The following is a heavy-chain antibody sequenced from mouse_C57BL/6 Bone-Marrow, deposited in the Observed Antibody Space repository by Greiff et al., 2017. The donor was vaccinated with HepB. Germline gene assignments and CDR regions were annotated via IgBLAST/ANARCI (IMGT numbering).Heavy chain of an antibody. Sequence: QVHVKQSGAELARPGASVKLSCKASGYTFTSYGISWVKQRTGQGLEWIGEIYPRSGNTYYNEKFKGKATLTADKSSSTAYMELRSLTSEDSAVYFCARVGIYDGYSDYWGQGTTLTVSS. D-gene: IGHD2-3*01. J-gene: IGHJ2*01. V-gene: IGHV1-81*01. CDR2: IYPRSGNT. CDR3: ARVGIYDGYSDY. CDR1: GYTFTSYG.